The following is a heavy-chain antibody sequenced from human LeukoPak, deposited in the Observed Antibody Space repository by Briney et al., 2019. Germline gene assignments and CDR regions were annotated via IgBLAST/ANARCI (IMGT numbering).Heavy chain of an antibody. D-gene: IGHD2-15*01. V-gene: IGHV3-7*01. CDR1: GFTFTSYW. Sequence: GGSLRLSCVASGFTFTSYWMSWVRQAPGKGLEWVANIKQDGGEKYYVDSVKGRFTISRDNAKNSLYLQMNSLRAEDTAVYYCARGGRKSRGVDIVRKKETGYYYYMDVWGKGTTVTVSS. CDR2: IKQDGGEK. CDR3: ARGGRKSRGVDIVRKKETGYYYYMDV. J-gene: IGHJ6*03.